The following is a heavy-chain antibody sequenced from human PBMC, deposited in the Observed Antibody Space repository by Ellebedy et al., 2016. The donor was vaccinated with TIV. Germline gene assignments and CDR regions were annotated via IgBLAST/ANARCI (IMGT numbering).Heavy chain of an antibody. CDR1: GFTFSTYG. J-gene: IGHJ4*02. CDR2: VWYDGSDK. CDR3: ARESCNNITCYFDY. D-gene: IGHD2/OR15-2a*01. Sequence: PGGSLRLSCAASGFTFSTYGLHWVRQAPGKGLEWVAVVWYDGSDKYSADSVKGRFTISRDNSKNTLFLQMNSLRAEDTAVYYCARESCNNITCYFDYWGLGTLVTVSS. V-gene: IGHV3-33*01.